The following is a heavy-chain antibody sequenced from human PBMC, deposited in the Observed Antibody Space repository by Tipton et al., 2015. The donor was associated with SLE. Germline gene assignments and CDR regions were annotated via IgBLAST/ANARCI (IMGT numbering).Heavy chain of an antibody. D-gene: IGHD5-18*01. Sequence: QLVQSGAEVKKPGASVKVSCKASGYSSPYYGISWVRQAPGQGLEWMGWISAYNGDTNYAQKFQGRVTMTTDTSTNTTYMELRSLRSDDTAIYYCARVRVDTAMGVFDFWGQGTLVTVSS. CDR1: GYSSPYYG. CDR2: ISAYNGDT. V-gene: IGHV1-18*01. J-gene: IGHJ4*02. CDR3: ARVRVDTAMGVFDF.